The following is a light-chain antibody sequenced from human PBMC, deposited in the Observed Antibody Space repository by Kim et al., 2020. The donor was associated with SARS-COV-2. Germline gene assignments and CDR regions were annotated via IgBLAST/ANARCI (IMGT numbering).Light chain of an antibody. CDR1: SSDVGSYNR. J-gene: IGLJ2*01. CDR2: EVS. V-gene: IGLV2-18*02. CDR3: SSYTSSTTWL. Sequence: QSALTQPPSVSGSPGQSVTISCTGTSSDVGSYNRVSWYQQPPGTAPKLMIYEVSNRPSGVPDRFSGSKSGNTASLTISGLQAEDEADYYCSSYTSSTTWLFGGGAQLTVL.